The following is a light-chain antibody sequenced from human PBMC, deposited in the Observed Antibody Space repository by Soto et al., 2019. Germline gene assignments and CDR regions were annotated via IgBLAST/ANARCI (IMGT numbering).Light chain of an antibody. Sequence: SGMTLAVGGCRIIEKSINITCTGSSSDIGGYKYDSWYQQHPGKAPKLIIFEVSNRPSGVSDRFSGSNSGNTASLTISGLQAEDEADYYCTSYSRYRVLVFGGGTKVTVL. CDR3: TSYSRYRVLV. J-gene: IGLJ3*02. CDR2: EVS. V-gene: IGLV2-14*01. CDR1: SSDIGGYKY.